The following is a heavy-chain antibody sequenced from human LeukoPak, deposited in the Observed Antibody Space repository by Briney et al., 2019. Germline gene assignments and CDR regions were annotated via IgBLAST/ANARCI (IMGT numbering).Heavy chain of an antibody. CDR3: VKWWHFPH. D-gene: IGHD2-15*01. CDR1: GSAFSNFS. J-gene: IGHJ4*02. V-gene: IGHV3-21*01. CDR2: ISHNPTYT. Sequence: PGGSLRLSCAASGSAFSNFSIHWVRLAHGKGLEWVSTISHNPTYTYYADSVKGRFTISRDNTKNSVYLQVSSLRVDDTAVYYCVKWWHFPHWGLGTLVAVSS.